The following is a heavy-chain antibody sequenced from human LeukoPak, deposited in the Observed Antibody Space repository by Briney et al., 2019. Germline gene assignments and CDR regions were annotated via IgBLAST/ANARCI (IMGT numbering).Heavy chain of an antibody. V-gene: IGHV7-4-1*02. Sequence: ASVKVSCKASRYIFTSYVLHWVRQAPGQGLEWMGWINTNTGNPTYAQGFTGRFVFSLDTSVSTAYLQISSLKADDTAMYYCARGDYETHGYQTRWGQGTLVTVSS. CDR2: INTNTGNP. CDR3: ARGDYETHGYQTR. J-gene: IGHJ4*02. D-gene: IGHD3-22*01. CDR1: RYIFTSYV.